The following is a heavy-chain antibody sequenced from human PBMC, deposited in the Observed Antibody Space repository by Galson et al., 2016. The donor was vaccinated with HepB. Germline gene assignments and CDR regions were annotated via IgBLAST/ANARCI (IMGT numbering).Heavy chain of an antibody. J-gene: IGHJ3*02. Sequence: LTCNVSGDSITSSGYFWGGIRQPPGKGLDRIGAISYRGTPYDYPPLKSRLTVSVDTSKNQFSLKLSSVTAADTAVYYCARSVNEAFDIWGQGTMVTVSS. CDR2: ISYRGTP. D-gene: IGHD1-1*01. V-gene: IGHV4-39*01. CDR3: ARSVNEAFDI. CDR1: GDSITSSGYF.